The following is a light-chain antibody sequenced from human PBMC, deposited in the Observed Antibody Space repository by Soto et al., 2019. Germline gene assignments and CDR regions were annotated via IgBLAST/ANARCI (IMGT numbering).Light chain of an antibody. CDR3: QQFFNLPRT. J-gene: IGKJ1*01. CDR1: QSVSSN. CDR2: GAS. V-gene: IGKV3-15*01. Sequence: EIVMTQFPGTLSMSPGERATLSCRASQSVSSNSAWYQQKPGQAPRLLIYGASTRATGIPARFSGRGSETEFTLTISSLQSEDCAVYYCQQFFNLPRTFGQGTKVDIK.